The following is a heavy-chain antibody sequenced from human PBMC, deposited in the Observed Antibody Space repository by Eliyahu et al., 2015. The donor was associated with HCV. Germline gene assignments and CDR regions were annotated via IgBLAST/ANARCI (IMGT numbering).Heavy chain of an antibody. D-gene: IGHD3-10*01. Sequence: QVQLVQSGAEVKKPGASVXVSCKASGYTFTXYYXHWLRQAPGQGXEWMGIINPSGGSTXYAQKFQGRVTMTRDTSTSTVYMELSSLRSEDTAVYYCARVKGYYYDRRYFDYWGQGTLVTVSS. CDR1: GYTFTXYY. V-gene: IGHV1-46*01. CDR3: ARVKGYYYDRRYFDY. CDR2: INPSGGST. J-gene: IGHJ4*02.